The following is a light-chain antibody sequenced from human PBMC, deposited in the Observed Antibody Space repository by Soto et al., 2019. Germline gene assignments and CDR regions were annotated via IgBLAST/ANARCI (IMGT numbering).Light chain of an antibody. CDR1: QSVSSSY. J-gene: IGKJ3*01. V-gene: IGKV3-20*01. Sequence: EIVLTQSPGTLSLSPGERATLSCRASQSVSSSYLAWYQQKPDQAPRLLIYGASSRATGTPDRFSGSGSGTDFTLTISSLEPEHFAVYYCQEYGSSPRFPFGPRTKVDIK. CDR2: GAS. CDR3: QEYGSSPRFP.